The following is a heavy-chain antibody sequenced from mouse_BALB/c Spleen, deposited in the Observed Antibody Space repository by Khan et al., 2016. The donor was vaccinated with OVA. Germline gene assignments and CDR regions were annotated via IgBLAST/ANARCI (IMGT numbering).Heavy chain of an antibody. D-gene: IGHD2-3*01. V-gene: IGHV1-15*01. Sequence: QVQLQQSGAELVRPGASVTLSCKASGYTFTDYEMYWVKQTPVHGLEWIGAIDPETGGTAYNQKFKGKATLTADQSSSTAYMELRSLTAEDSAVYYCTRGYLPLFAYWGQGTLVTVSA. J-gene: IGHJ3*01. CDR1: GYTFTDYE. CDR2: IDPETGGT. CDR3: TRGYLPLFAY.